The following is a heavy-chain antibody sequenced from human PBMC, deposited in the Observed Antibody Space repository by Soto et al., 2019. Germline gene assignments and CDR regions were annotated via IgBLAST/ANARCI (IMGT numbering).Heavy chain of an antibody. CDR2: ISYDGSNK. CDR1: GFTFSSYG. CDR3: ARGDCGGDCYSFDAFDI. V-gene: IGHV3-30*03. J-gene: IGHJ3*02. D-gene: IGHD2-21*02. Sequence: QVQLVESGGGVVQPGRSLRLSCAASGFTFSSYGMHWVRQAPGKGLEWVAVISYDGSNKYYADSVKGRFTISRDNSKNTLYLQMNSLRAEETAVYYCARGDCGGDCYSFDAFDIWGPGTMVTVSS.